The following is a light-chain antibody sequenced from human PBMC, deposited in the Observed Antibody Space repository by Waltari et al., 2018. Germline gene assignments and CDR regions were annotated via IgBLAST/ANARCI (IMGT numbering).Light chain of an antibody. Sequence: DIVMTQSPDSLAVSLGERAPINCNSSQSVLYSSKNKNYLAWYQQKPGQPPKLLIYWASTRESGVPDRFSGSGSGTDFTLTISSLQAEDVAVYYCQQYYSTPFTFGPGTKVDIK. CDR3: QQYYSTPFT. CDR2: WAS. CDR1: QSVLYSSKNKNY. J-gene: IGKJ3*01. V-gene: IGKV4-1*01.